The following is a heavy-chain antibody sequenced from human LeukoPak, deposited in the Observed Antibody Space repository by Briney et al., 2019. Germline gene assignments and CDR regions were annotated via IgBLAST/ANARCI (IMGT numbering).Heavy chain of an antibody. Sequence: ASVKVSCKASGYTFSGHYMHWVRQAPGQGLEWMGWINPNSGGTNYAQKFQGRVTMTRDTSISTAYMELSRLRSDDTPVYYCARDGTPYYYDSSGYFNWFDPWGQGTLVTVSS. CDR1: GYTFSGHY. D-gene: IGHD3-22*01. J-gene: IGHJ5*02. CDR3: ARDGTPYYYDSSGYFNWFDP. CDR2: INPNSGGT. V-gene: IGHV1-2*02.